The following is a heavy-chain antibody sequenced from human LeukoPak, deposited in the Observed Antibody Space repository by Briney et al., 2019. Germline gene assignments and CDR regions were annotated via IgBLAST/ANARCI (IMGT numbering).Heavy chain of an antibody. CDR2: INHSGST. CDR3: ARAGGVFRYYYDSSDPLGY. Sequence: SETLSLTCAVYGGSFSGYYWSWIRQPPGKGLEWIGEINHSGSTNYNPSLKSRVTISVDTSKNQFSLKLSSVTAADTAVYYCARAGGVFRYYYDSSDPLGYWGQGTLVTVSS. CDR1: GGSFSGYY. D-gene: IGHD3-22*01. V-gene: IGHV4-34*01. J-gene: IGHJ4*02.